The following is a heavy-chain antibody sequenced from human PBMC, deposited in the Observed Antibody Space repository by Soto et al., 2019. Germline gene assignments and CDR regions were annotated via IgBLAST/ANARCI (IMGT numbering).Heavy chain of an antibody. CDR1: GGSISSYY. D-gene: IGHD3-3*01. J-gene: IGHJ6*02. Sequence: SETLSLTCTVSGGSISSYYWSWIRQPPGKGLEWIGYIYYSGSTNYNPSLKSRVTISVDTSKNQFSLKLSSVTAADTAVYYCATSTGIFGVVPWGGFYYGMDVWGQGTTVTVSS. V-gene: IGHV4-59*01. CDR3: ATSTGIFGVVPWGGFYYGMDV. CDR2: IYYSGST.